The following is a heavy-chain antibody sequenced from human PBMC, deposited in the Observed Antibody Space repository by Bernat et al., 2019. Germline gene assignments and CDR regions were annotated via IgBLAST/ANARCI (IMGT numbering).Heavy chain of an antibody. CDR3: ARGGGGTVTAYVGY. Sequence: QVQLVESGGGVVQPGRSLRLSCAASGFTFNTYGMYWVRQAPGKGLEWVALIWYDGSNKYYADSVKGRFTISRDNSKNTLYLQMNSLRAEDTAVYYCARGGGGTVTAYVGYWGQGTLVTVSS. J-gene: IGHJ4*02. CDR2: IWYDGSNK. V-gene: IGHV3-33*01. D-gene: IGHD2-21*02. CDR1: GFTFNTYG.